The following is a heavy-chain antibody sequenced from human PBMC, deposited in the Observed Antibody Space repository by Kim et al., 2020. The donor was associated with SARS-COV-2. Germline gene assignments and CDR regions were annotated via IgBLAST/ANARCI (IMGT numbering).Heavy chain of an antibody. J-gene: IGHJ4*02. D-gene: IGHD6-13*01. Sequence: TDYAAPVKGRFTISRDDSKNTLYLQMNSLKTEDTAVYYCTTDVAAAGFDYWGQGTLVTVSS. CDR3: TTDVAAAGFDY. CDR2: T. V-gene: IGHV3-15*01.